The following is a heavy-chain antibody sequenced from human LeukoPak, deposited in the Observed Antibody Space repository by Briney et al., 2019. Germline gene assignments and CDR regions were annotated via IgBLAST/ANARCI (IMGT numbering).Heavy chain of an antibody. Sequence: GGSLRLSCAASGFSFSTYSMNWVRQAPGKGLEWVSYISSSSSAIYYTDSVKGRFTISRDDAKSSVYLQMNSLRTEDTAVYYCGTGDPRFDYWGQGILVTVSS. V-gene: IGHV3-48*01. J-gene: IGHJ4*02. CDR1: GFSFSTYS. CDR3: GTGDPRFDY. CDR2: ISSSSSAI. D-gene: IGHD7-27*01.